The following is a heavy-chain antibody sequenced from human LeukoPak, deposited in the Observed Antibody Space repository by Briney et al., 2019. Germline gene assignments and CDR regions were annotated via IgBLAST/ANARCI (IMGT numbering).Heavy chain of an antibody. CDR3: ARVRYPLLWFGELTYFDY. CDR2: ISAYNGNT. D-gene: IGHD3-10*01. V-gene: IGHV1-18*03. CDR1: GYTFTSYG. Sequence: ASVKVSCKASGYTFTSYGINWVRQAPGQGLEWMGWISAYNGNTNYAQKLQGRVTITTDTSTSTAYMELRSLRSDDVGVYYCARVRYPLLWFGELTYFDYSDQGTLVTVSS. J-gene: IGHJ4*02.